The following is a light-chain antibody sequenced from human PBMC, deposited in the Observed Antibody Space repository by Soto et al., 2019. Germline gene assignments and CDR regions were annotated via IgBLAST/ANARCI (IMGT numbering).Light chain of an antibody. Sequence: EIVMTQSPANLSVSPGERATLSCRASQSVRTNLAWYQQSPGQAPRLLIYGASTRGTGIPARLSGGGSETEFTLTISSLQSDAFAVYYCQQYDVWPWTFGQGTKVEIK. CDR2: GAS. CDR3: QQYDVWPWT. CDR1: QSVRTN. J-gene: IGKJ1*01. V-gene: IGKV3-15*01.